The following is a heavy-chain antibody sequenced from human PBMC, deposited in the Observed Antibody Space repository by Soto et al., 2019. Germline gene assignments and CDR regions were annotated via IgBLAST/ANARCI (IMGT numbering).Heavy chain of an antibody. CDR1: WFSLNTGGLG. V-gene: IGHV2-5*02. Sequence: QITLKESGPTLVKPTQPLTLTCTYSWFSLNTGGLGVGWISPPPGKALEWLARIYWDGDKRYSPSLQNRLSLTKDTSETQGVLTMTRMEPVDTATYYCVNSRCGGDGRRAYSAHYYYRMDVWGQGNTVTFSS. CDR2: IYWDGDK. D-gene: IGHD2-21*02. CDR3: VNSRCGGDGRRAYSAHYYYRMDV. J-gene: IGHJ6*02.